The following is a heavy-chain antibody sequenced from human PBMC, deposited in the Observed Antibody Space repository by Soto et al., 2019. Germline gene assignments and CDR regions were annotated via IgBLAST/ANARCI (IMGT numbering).Heavy chain of an antibody. Sequence: GESLKNSCNGSGYSFTSYWIAWVRQMPGKGLEWMGFVYPGDPNIRYSPSFQGQVTISADTSITTAYLQWSSLKASDTAMYYCATQLATSQDAFDLWGQGTMVTVSS. CDR3: ATQLATSQDAFDL. D-gene: IGHD2-2*01. CDR2: VYPGDPNI. J-gene: IGHJ3*01. V-gene: IGHV5-51*01. CDR1: GYSFTSYW.